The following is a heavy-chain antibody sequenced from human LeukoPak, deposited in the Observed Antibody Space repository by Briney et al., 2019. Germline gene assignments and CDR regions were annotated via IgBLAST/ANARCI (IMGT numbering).Heavy chain of an antibody. V-gene: IGHV1-2*02. D-gene: IGHD2-15*01. CDR3: ARDVVATWYYFDF. J-gene: IGHJ4*02. CDR1: GYTFTGYF. CDR2: INPKSGEI. Sequence: GASVKVSCTTSGYTFTGYFIHWVRQAPGQGLEWMACINPKSGEIHYAQKFQGRVTMTYDTSISTAYMEVNMLASDDTAVYYCARDVVATWYYFDFWGQGTLVTVSS.